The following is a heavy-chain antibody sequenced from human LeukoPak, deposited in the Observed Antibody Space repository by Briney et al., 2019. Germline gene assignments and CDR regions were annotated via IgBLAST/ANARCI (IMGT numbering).Heavy chain of an antibody. V-gene: IGHV4-34*01. Sequence: PSETLSLTCAVYGGSFSGYYWSWIRRPPGKGLEWIGEINHSGSTNYNPSLKSRVTISVDTSKNQFSLKLSSVTAADTAVYYCARASVPVYYGMDVWGQGTTVTVSS. D-gene: IGHD6-6*01. CDR2: INHSGST. CDR3: ARASVPVYYGMDV. CDR1: GGSFSGYY. J-gene: IGHJ6*02.